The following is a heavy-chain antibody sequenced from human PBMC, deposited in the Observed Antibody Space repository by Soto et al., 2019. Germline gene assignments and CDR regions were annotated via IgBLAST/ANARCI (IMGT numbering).Heavy chain of an antibody. CDR2: IYHSGST. V-gene: IGHV4-4*02. D-gene: IGHD3-22*01. CDR1: GGSISSSNW. J-gene: IGHJ3*02. Sequence: QVQLQESGPGLVKPSGTLSLTCAVSGGSISSSNWWSWVRQPPGKGLEWIGEIYHSGSTNYNPSLKSRVTISVDKSKNQFSLKLSSVTAADTAVYYCARESPPVNMIVVVITTRSYAFDIWGQGTMVTVSS. CDR3: ARESPPVNMIVVVITTRSYAFDI.